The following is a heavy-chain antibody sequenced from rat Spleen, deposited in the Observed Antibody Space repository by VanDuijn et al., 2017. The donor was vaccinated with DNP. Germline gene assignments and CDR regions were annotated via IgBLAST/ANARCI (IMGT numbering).Heavy chain of an antibody. Sequence: EVQLVESGGDLVQPGRSLKLSCVASGFTFSNSWMTWIRQVPGKGLEWVASISTSGDTIYYSDSVKGRFTISRDNAKSSLYLQMDSLRSEDTATYYCTIAADWFGYWGQGTLVTVSS. CDR2: ISTSGDTI. V-gene: IGHV5-31*01. D-gene: IGHD1-2*01. CDR1: GFTFSNSW. CDR3: TIAADWFGY. J-gene: IGHJ3*01.